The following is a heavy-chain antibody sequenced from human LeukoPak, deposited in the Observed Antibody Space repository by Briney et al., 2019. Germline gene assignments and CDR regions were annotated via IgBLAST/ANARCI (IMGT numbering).Heavy chain of an antibody. D-gene: IGHD2-2*01. CDR1: GGSIGSYY. J-gene: IGHJ4*02. CDR3: ARVPYCSSTSRHPDY. V-gene: IGHV4-59*01. CDR2: IYYSGST. Sequence: TASETLSLTCTVSGGSIGSYYWSWIRQPPGKGLEWIGYIYYSGSTNYNPSLKSRVTISVDTPKHQFSLKLSSVTAADTAVYYSARVPYCSSTSRHPDYGGPGTLVTASP.